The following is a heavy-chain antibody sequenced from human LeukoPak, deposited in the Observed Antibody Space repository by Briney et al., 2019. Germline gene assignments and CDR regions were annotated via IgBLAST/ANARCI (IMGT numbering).Heavy chain of an antibody. CDR2: INHSGST. J-gene: IGHJ4*02. Sequence: SETLSLTCAVYGGSFSGYYWSWIRQPPGKGLEWIGEINHSGSTNYNPSLKSRVTISVDKSKNQFSLKLSSVTAADTAVYYCARKSMDYYGSGDFDYWGQGTLVTVSS. CDR3: ARKSMDYYGSGDFDY. CDR1: GGSFSGYY. V-gene: IGHV4-34*01. D-gene: IGHD3-10*01.